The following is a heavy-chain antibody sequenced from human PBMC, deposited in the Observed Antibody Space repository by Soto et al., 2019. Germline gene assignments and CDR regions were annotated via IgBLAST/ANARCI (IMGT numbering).Heavy chain of an antibody. CDR3: SKVVDYDSTGYYSHHDL. CDR1: GFTFSSYA. CDR2: IGASGSST. V-gene: IGHV3-23*01. J-gene: IGHJ5*02. Sequence: EAQLLESGGGLVQPGGSLRLSCAASGFTFSSYALTWVRQAPGKGLEWVSVIGASGSSTFHADSVKGRFTISRDSSKNALFLQIKSLRAEDTAVYYCSKVVDYDSTGYYSHHDLWGQGTLVTVS. D-gene: IGHD3-22*01.